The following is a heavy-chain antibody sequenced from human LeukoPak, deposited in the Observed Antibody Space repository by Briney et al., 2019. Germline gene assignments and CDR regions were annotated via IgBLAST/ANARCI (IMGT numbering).Heavy chain of an antibody. CDR3: ARGPPYYGSGSYYNFY. V-gene: IGHV3-21*01. CDR2: ISSSSSYI. J-gene: IGHJ4*02. D-gene: IGHD3-10*01. CDR1: GFTFSSYS. Sequence: GGSLRLSCAASGFTFSSYSMNWVRQAPGKGLEWVSSISSSSSYIYYADSVKGRFTISRDNAKNSLYPQMNSLRAEDTAVYYCARGPPYYGSGSYYNFYWGQGTLVTVSS.